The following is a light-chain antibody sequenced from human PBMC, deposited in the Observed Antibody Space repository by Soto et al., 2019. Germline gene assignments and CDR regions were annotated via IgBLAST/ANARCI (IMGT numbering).Light chain of an antibody. CDR3: HQYASSPLT. V-gene: IGKV3-20*01. CDR1: QSVVRNY. Sequence: IVLTQSPGTLSLSPGERATLSCRARQSVVRNYLAWYQQKLGQAPRLLIHGASSRATGIPDRFSGSGSGTDFMLTISRVEPEDFAVYYCHQYASSPLTCGGGTKVEIK. J-gene: IGKJ4*01. CDR2: GAS.